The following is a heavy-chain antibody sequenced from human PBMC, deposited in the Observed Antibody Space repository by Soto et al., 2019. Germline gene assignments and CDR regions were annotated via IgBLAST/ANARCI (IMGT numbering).Heavy chain of an antibody. CDR3: ARAYNSSDYLPY. J-gene: IGHJ4*02. CDR1: GYTFTGYG. D-gene: IGHD3-22*01. V-gene: IGHV1-18*01. CDR2: ITAHNGNT. Sequence: GASVKVSCKASGYTFTGYGIRWVRQAPGQGLEWMGWITAHNGNTNYAQKLQGRVTMTTDTSTSTAYMELRRLRSDDTAVYFCARAYNSSDYLPYWGQGTLVTVSS.